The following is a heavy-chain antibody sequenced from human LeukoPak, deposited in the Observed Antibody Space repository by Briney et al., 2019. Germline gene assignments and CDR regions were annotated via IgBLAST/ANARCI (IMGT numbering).Heavy chain of an antibody. J-gene: IGHJ3*02. CDR2: ISGSGGST. V-gene: IGHV3-23*01. CDR1: GFTFSSYA. CDR3: AKDMRATYYYDSSGYYLGKTDAFDI. Sequence: GGPLRLSCAASGFTFSSYAMSWVRQAPGKGLEWVSAISGSGGSTYYADFGKGRFTISRDNSKNTLYLQMNSLRAEDTAVYYCAKDMRATYYYDSSGYYLGKTDAFDIWGQGTMVTVSS. D-gene: IGHD3-22*01.